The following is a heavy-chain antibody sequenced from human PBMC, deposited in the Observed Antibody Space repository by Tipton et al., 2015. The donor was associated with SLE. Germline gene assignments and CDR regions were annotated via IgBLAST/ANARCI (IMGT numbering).Heavy chain of an antibody. D-gene: IGHD3-22*01. Sequence: QLVQSGGGVVQPGRSLRLSCAASGFTFNDYAIHWVRQAPGQGLEWMAVVSHDGSNKFYADSVKGRFAFSRDNSKNTLYLQMNSLKTEDTDMYYCARDSQPHQSSYDAGFIAYWGQGTLVAVS. J-gene: IGHJ4*02. CDR2: VSHDGSNK. CDR1: GFTFNDYA. CDR3: ARDSQPHQSSYDAGFIAY. V-gene: IGHV3-30*09.